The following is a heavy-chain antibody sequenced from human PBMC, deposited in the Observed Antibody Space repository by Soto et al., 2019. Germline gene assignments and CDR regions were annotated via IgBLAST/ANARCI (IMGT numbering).Heavy chain of an antibody. D-gene: IGHD3-3*01. V-gene: IGHV4-38-2*01. CDR1: GDSISSGYY. CDR2: VYHSGRS. J-gene: IGHJ4*02. Sequence: SETLSLTCDVSGDSISSGYYWGWIRQPPGKGLEWIGGVYHSGRSQYDPSLKTRVTISVDTSENQFSLKLTSVTAADTGVYYCARISTHHYDNSGYYSPTYYFDSSSQGSLVTVSS. CDR3: ARISTHHYDNSGYYSPTYYFDS.